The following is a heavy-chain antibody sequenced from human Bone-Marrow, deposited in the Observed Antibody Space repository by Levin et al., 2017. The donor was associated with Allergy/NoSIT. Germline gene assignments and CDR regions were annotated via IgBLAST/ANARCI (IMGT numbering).Heavy chain of an antibody. CDR3: AKYTYGSFDS. V-gene: IGHV4-34*01. Sequence: SQTLSLTCAVYDGSFSGSSWSWIRQPPGKGLEWIGEINDSGSSNSKPSLESRVTISLDTSKNLFSLKLSSVTAADTAVYYCAKYTYGSFDSWGQGTLVIVSS. J-gene: IGHJ4*02. CDR2: INDSGSS. D-gene: IGHD5-18*01. CDR1: DGSFSGSS.